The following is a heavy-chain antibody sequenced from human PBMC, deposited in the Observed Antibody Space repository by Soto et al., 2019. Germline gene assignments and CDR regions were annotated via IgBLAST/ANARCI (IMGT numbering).Heavy chain of an antibody. V-gene: IGHV1-58*01. CDR2: IIVASGRS. D-gene: IGHD2-21*02. J-gene: IGHJ3*01. CDR1: GFTFTNSA. CDR3: VAELYSGGGCCSFDF. Sequence: QVQIVQSGPEVKRPGTSVRVSCKTSGFTFTNSAVQWVRQARGQRLEWIGWIIVASGRSNYAREVQERVTISRDTSTATAYMELSGLRSEDTAVYYCVAELYSGGGCCSFDFWGQGTMVTVSS.